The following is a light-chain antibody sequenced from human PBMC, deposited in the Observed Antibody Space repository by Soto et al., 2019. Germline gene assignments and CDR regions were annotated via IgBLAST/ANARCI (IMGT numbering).Light chain of an antibody. CDR3: XQANSFPYT. V-gene: IGKV1D-12*01. CDR2: AAS. CDR1: QVISSW. J-gene: IGKJ2*01. Sequence: DIQMTQSPSSVSASVGGRVTITCRASQVISSWLAWYQQKPGKAPKLLIYAASSLQSGVPPRFSGSGSGTDFTLTISSLQPEDFAXYYXXQANSFPYTFGQGTKLEIK.